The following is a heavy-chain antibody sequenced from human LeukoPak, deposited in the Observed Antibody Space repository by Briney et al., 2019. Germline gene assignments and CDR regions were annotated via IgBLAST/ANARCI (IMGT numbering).Heavy chain of an antibody. Sequence: GGSLRLSCAASGFTFSSYAMSWVRQAPGQGLEWVSAISGSGGSRYYAESVKSRFTTSRENSKNTLYLKMNSLRAEDTAVYYCAKHRPWDQPRLAAADYYFDYWGQGTLVTVSS. CDR1: GFTFSSYA. CDR2: ISGSGGSR. J-gene: IGHJ4*02. D-gene: IGHD6-13*01. CDR3: AKHRPWDQPRLAAADYYFDY. V-gene: IGHV3-23*01.